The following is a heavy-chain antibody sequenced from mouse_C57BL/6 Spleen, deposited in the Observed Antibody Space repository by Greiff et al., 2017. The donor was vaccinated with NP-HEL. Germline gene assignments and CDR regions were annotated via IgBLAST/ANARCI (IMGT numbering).Heavy chain of an antibody. CDR1: GYTFTGYW. Sequence: VHLVESGAELMKPGASVKLSCKATGYTFTGYWIEWVKQRPGHGLEWIGEILPGSGSTNYNEKFKGKATFTADTSSNTAYMQLSSLTTEDSAIYYCARYYYYGSSPLYAMDYWGQGTSVTVSS. V-gene: IGHV1-9*01. J-gene: IGHJ4*01. CDR3: ARYYYYGSSPLYAMDY. D-gene: IGHD1-1*01. CDR2: ILPGSGST.